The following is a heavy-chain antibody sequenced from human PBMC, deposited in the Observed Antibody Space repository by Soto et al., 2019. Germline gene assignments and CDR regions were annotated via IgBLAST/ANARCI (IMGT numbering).Heavy chain of an antibody. CDR3: AKVRATYLSASYFYYGLDV. CDR2: IRGSGSSV. D-gene: IGHD2-21*01. J-gene: IGHJ6*02. CDR1: GFTFSHYV. Sequence: EVQLLESGGGLVRPGGSLRLSCAASGFTFSHYVLSWVRQAPGRGLEWVSAIRGSGSSVYLADSVRGRFAMSRDLSTNTVSLQMNSLRVEDTAIYYCAKVRATYLSASYFYYGLDVWGQGTTVTV. V-gene: IGHV3-23*01.